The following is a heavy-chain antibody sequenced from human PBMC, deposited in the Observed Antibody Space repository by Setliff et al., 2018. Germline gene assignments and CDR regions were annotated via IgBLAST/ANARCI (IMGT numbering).Heavy chain of an antibody. Sequence: GGSLRLSCAASGITFRTYSLNWVRQAPGRGLEWISFISSDSRTTYYADSVKGRFTISRDNSKNTLYLQMNSLRAEDTAVYYCARGPCSGGSCYYQDYWGQGTLVTVSS. J-gene: IGHJ4*02. CDR2: ISSDSRTT. V-gene: IGHV3-48*01. D-gene: IGHD2-15*01. CDR3: ARGPCSGGSCYYQDY. CDR1: GITFRTYS.